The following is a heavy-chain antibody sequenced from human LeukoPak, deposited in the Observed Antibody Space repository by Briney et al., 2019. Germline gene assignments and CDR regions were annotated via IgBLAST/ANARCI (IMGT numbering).Heavy chain of an antibody. J-gene: IGHJ5*02. CDR1: GGSISSGGYY. D-gene: IGHD3-3*01. V-gene: IGHV4-31*03. CDR2: IYHSGST. CDR3: ARDVRGGYDLWNDYHSNWFDP. Sequence: SETLSLTCTVSGGSISSGGYYWSWIRQHPGKGLEWIGYIYHSGSTYYNPSLKSRVTISVDTSKNQFTLKLSSVTAADTAVYYCARDVRGGYDLWNDYHSNWFDPWGQGTLVTVSS.